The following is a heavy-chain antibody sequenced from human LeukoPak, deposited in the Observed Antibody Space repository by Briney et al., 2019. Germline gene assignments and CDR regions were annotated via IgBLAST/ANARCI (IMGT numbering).Heavy chain of an antibody. J-gene: IGHJ4*02. CDR2: ISYDGSNK. D-gene: IGHD6-19*01. V-gene: IGHV3-30*18. Sequence: GGSLRLSCAASGFTFSSYGMHWVRQAPGKGLEWVAVISYDGSNKYYADSVKGRFTISRDDSKNTLYLQMNSLRAEDTAVYYCAKDRQWLQIDYWGQGTLVTVSS. CDR1: GFTFSSYG. CDR3: AKDRQWLQIDY.